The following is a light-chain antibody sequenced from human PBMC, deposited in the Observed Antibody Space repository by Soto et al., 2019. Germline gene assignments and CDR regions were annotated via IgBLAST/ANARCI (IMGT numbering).Light chain of an antibody. V-gene: IGKV3D-20*02. CDR1: QSVSSSY. CDR3: QQRSNWPRT. J-gene: IGKJ1*01. Sequence: EVWLSLSPGTLSLSPGERATLSCRASQSVSSSYLAWYQQKPGQAPRLLIYDVSNRATDIPARFSGSGSGTDFTLTISSLEPEDLAVYYCQQRSNWPRTFGQGTKVDIK. CDR2: DVS.